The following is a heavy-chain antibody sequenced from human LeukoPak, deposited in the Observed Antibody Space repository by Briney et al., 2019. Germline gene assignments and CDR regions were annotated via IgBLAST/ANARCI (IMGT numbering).Heavy chain of an antibody. J-gene: IGHJ3*02. CDR3: ARKPSGDPDAFDI. Sequence: SETLSLTCTVSGGSISSGGYHWSWIRQHPGKGLEWIGYIYYSGSTYYNPSLKSRVTISVDTSKNQFSLKLSSVTAADTAVYYCARKPSGDPDAFDIWGQGTMVTVSS. D-gene: IGHD7-27*01. V-gene: IGHV4-31*03. CDR1: GGSISSGGYH. CDR2: IYYSGST.